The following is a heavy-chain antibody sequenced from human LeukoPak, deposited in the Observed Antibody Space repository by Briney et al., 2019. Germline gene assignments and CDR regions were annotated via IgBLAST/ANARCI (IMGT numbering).Heavy chain of an antibody. CDR2: ISGSGGST. J-gene: IGHJ4*02. CDR3: AKLTGYYYGSGSCLDY. Sequence: GGSLRLSCAASGFTFSSYAMSWVRQAPGKGLEWVSAISGSGGSTYYADSVKGRFTISRDNSKNTLYLQMNSLRAEDTAVYYCAKLTGYYYGSGSCLDYWGQGTLVTVSS. V-gene: IGHV3-23*01. D-gene: IGHD3-10*01. CDR1: GFTFSSYA.